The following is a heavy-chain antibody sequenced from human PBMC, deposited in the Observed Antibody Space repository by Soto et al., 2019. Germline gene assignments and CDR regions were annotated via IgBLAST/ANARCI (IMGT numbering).Heavy chain of an antibody. J-gene: IGHJ4*02. D-gene: IGHD5-18*01. CDR1: GYTFTTYG. V-gene: IGHV1-18*01. Sequence: QVQLVQSGAEVKKPGASVTVSCKVSGYTFTTYGVSWVRQAPGQGLEWMGWISTSKGDTNYAQKLQGRVTMTTDTSTNTAYMEVRSLRSDDTAVYFCARDVGNGYGYGYGYWGQGTLVTVSS. CDR2: ISTSKGDT. CDR3: ARDVGNGYGYGYGY.